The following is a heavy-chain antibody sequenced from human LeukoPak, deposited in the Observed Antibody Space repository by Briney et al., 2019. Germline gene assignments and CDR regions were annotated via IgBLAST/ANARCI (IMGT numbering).Heavy chain of an antibody. Sequence: GGSLRLSCAASGFTFSSHSMNWVRQAPGKGLEWVSYISSSSSTIYYAGSVKGRFTISRDNAKNSLYLQMNSLRAEDTAVYYCARGAYYYEDWGQGTLATVSS. V-gene: IGHV3-48*01. D-gene: IGHD3-22*01. CDR1: GFTFSSHS. J-gene: IGHJ4*02. CDR3: ARGAYYYED. CDR2: ISSSSSTI.